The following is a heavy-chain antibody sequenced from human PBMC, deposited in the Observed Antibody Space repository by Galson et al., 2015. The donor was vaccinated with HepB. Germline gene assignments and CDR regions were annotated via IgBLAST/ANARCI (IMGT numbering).Heavy chain of an antibody. CDR1: GYTLTELS. CDR3: ATSTYYYDSGGLSFDY. D-gene: IGHD3-22*01. J-gene: IGHJ4*02. CDR2: FDPEDGET. Sequence: SVKVSCKVSGYTLTELSMHWVRQAPGKGLEWMGGFDPEDGETIYAQKFQGRVTMTEDTSTDTAYMELSSLRSEDTAVYYCATSTYYYDSGGLSFDYWGQGTLVTVSS. V-gene: IGHV1-24*01.